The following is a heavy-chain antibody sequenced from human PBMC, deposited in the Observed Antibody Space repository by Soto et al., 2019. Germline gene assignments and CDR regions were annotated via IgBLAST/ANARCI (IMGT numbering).Heavy chain of an antibody. CDR3: ARMATQPFDY. J-gene: IGHJ4*02. CDR2: IYYSGST. V-gene: IGHV4-39*01. Sequence: QLQLQESGPGLVKPSETLSLTCTVSGGSISSSSYYWGGIRQPPGKGLEWIGSIYYSGSTYYNPSLKTRVTISVDTSKNQFTLKLSSVTAADTAVYYCARMATQPFDYWGQGTLVTVSS. D-gene: IGHD5-12*01. CDR1: GGSISSSSYY.